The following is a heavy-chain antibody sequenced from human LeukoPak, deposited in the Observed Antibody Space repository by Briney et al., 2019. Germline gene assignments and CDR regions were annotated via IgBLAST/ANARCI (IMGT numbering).Heavy chain of an antibody. J-gene: IGHJ6*02. V-gene: IGHV3-30*03. CDR1: GFSFSDHG. CDR3: ARAPGAYDSSGYYSPYYYYGMDV. CDR2: ISYDGSNK. Sequence: GGSLRLSCAASGFSFSDHGMHWVRQAPGKGLEWVAVISYDGSNKYYADSVKGRFTISRDNSKNTLYLQMNSLRAEDTAVYYCARAPGAYDSSGYYSPYYYYGMDVWGQGTTVTVPS. D-gene: IGHD3-22*01.